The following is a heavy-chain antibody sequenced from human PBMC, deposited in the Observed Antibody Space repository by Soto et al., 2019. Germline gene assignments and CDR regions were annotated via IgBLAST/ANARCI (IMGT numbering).Heavy chain of an antibody. V-gene: IGHV6-1*01. CDR1: GDSVSSNTAS. D-gene: IGHD5-12*01. Sequence: SQTLSLTCAISGDSVSSNTASWNWIRQSPSRGLEWLGRTYFRSKWYNDYAVSVKSRIIINPDTSNNQFSLQLNSVTPEDTAVYFCAKGDNLGPKTGYAFDPWGQGIMVTVS. CDR3: AKGDNLGPKTGYAFDP. J-gene: IGHJ5*02. CDR2: TYFRSKWYN.